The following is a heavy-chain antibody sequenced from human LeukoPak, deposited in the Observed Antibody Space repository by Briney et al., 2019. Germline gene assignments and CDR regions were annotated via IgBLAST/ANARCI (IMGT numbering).Heavy chain of an antibody. CDR3: ALAVAGRSWGYYFDY. D-gene: IGHD6-19*01. CDR1: GYTFTAYY. Sequence: ASVKVSCKASGYTFTAYYLQWVRLAPGQGLEWMGWINPNSGGTNYAQKFQGRVTMTRDTSISTAYMELSRLRSDDTAVYYCALAVAGRSWGYYFDYWGQGTLVTVSS. CDR2: INPNSGGT. J-gene: IGHJ4*02. V-gene: IGHV1-2*02.